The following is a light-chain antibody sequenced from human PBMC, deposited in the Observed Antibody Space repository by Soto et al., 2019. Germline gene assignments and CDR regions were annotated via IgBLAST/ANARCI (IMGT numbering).Light chain of an antibody. CDR3: QRYGGSPLYT. J-gene: IGKJ2*01. CDR1: QSVSSSY. CDR2: GAS. Sequence: EIVLTQSPGTLSLSPGERATLSCRASQSVSSSYLGWYQQKPGQAPRLLTYGASSRATGIPDRFSGSGSGTDFTLTISRLEPEDFAVYYCQRYGGSPLYTFGQGTKLEIK. V-gene: IGKV3-20*01.